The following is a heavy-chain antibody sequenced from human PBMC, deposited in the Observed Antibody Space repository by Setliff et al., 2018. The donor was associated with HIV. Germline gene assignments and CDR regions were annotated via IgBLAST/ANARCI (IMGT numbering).Heavy chain of an antibody. CDR3: ARADYYYYGMDV. CDR2: IYTSGST. J-gene: IGHJ6*02. Sequence: SETLSLTCTVSGASISSGSYYGNWIRQPAGKGLEWIGRIYTSGSTNYNPSLKSRVTISVDTSKNQFSLKLSAVTAADTAVYYCARADYYYYGMDVWGQGTTVTVSS. V-gene: IGHV4-61*02. CDR1: GASISSGSYY.